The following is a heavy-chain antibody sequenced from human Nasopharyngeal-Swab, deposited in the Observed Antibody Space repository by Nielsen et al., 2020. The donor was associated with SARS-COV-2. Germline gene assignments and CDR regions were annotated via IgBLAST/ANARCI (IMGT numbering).Heavy chain of an antibody. D-gene: IGHD2-8*01. J-gene: IGHJ6*03. CDR3: ARDGNGYCTNGVCYTSYYYYYYMDV. Sequence: WIRQPPGKGLEWVSSISSSSSYIYYADSVKGRFTIFRDNAKNSMYLQMNSLRAEDTAVYYCARDGNGYCTNGVCYTSYYYYYYMDVWGKGTTVTVSS. V-gene: IGHV3-21*01. CDR2: ISSSSSYI.